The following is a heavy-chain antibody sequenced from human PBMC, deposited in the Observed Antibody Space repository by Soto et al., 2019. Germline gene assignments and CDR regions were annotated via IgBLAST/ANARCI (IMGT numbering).Heavy chain of an antibody. V-gene: IGHV2-5*02. Sequence: GSGPTLVNPTQTLTLTCTFSGFSLSTSGVGVGWIRQPPGKALEWLALIYWDDDKRYSPSLKSRLTITKDTSKNQVVLTMTDMDPVDTATYYCAHSRLDFWSGYYNWFDPWGQGTLVTVSS. CDR2: IYWDDDK. CDR1: GFSLSTSGVG. D-gene: IGHD3-3*01. J-gene: IGHJ5*02. CDR3: AHSRLDFWSGYYNWFDP.